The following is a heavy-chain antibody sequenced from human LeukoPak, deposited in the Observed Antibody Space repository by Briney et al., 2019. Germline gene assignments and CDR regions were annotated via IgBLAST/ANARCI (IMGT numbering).Heavy chain of an antibody. V-gene: IGHV1-18*01. D-gene: IGHD2-2*01. CDR1: GYTFTSYG. Sequence: ASVKVSCKASGYTFTSYGISWVRQAPGQGLEWMGWISAYNGNTNYAQKLQGRVTMTTDTSTSTAYMELRSLRSDDTAVYYCARDSAVVPAAITGWFDPWGQGTLVTVSS. J-gene: IGHJ5*02. CDR2: ISAYNGNT. CDR3: ARDSAVVPAAITGWFDP.